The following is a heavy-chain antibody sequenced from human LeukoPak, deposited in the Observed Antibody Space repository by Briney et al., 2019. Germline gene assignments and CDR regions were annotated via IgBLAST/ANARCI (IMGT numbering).Heavy chain of an antibody. J-gene: IGHJ4*02. Sequence: GGSLRLSCAASGFTVSSNYMSWVRQAPGKGLEWVSVIYRDDTTYYADSVKGRFTISRDNSKNTLYLQMSSLRAEDTAVYYCARAAYDSGSYIVNHDYWGQGTLVTVSS. V-gene: IGHV3-53*01. CDR3: ARAAYDSGSYIVNHDY. CDR2: IYRDDTT. CDR1: GFTVSSNY. D-gene: IGHD3-22*01.